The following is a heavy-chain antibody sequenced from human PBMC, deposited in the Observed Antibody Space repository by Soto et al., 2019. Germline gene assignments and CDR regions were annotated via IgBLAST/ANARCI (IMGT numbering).Heavy chain of an antibody. Sequence: QVQLVQSGAEVKKPGASVKVSCKASGYTFTDYYMHWVRQAPGQGLEWMGWINPNSGGTNYAQKFQGWVTMTRDTSISTAYMELSRLASDDTAIYYCATQRSEWDLSFDYWCQGTLLTVSS. CDR3: ATQRSEWDLSFDY. CDR1: GYTFTDYY. CDR2: INPNSGGT. D-gene: IGHD1-26*01. J-gene: IGHJ4*02. V-gene: IGHV1-2*04.